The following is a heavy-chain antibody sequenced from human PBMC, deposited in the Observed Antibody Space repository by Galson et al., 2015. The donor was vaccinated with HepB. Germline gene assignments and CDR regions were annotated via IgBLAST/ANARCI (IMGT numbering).Heavy chain of an antibody. CDR3: AKRRAVKAYDFWSTYVRARGTAHFYALDV. CDR2: IRGSADST. D-gene: IGHD3-3*01. CDR1: GFTFSSSV. J-gene: IGHJ6*02. Sequence: SLRLSCAASGFTFSSSVMNWVRQAPGKGLEWVSTIRGSADSTNYVDSVKGRFTISRDNSKNPLFLQMNSLRAEDTAVYYCAKRRAVKAYDFWSTYVRARGTAHFYALDVWGQGTTVTVSS. V-gene: IGHV3-23*01.